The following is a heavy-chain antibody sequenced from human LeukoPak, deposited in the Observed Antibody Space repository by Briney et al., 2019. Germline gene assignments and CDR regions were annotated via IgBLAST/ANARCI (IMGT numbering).Heavy chain of an antibody. V-gene: IGHV1-18*01. D-gene: IGHD3-10*01. Sequence: ASVKVSCKASGYTFTSYGISWVRQAPRQGLEWMGWISAYNGNTNYAQKLQGRVTMTTDTSTSTAYMELRSLRSDDTAVYYCARGGRTRITMVRGVQYPFDYWGQGTLVTVSS. J-gene: IGHJ4*02. CDR1: GYTFTSYG. CDR3: ARGGRTRITMVRGVQYPFDY. CDR2: ISAYNGNT.